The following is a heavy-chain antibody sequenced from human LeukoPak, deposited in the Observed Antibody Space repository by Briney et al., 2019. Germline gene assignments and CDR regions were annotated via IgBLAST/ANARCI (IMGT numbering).Heavy chain of an antibody. CDR2: ISAYGHT. CDR1: GYTFSSYG. D-gene: IGHD3-3*01. V-gene: IGHV1-18*01. Sequence: GASVEVSCKTSGYTFSSYGITWVRQAPGQGLEWMGWISAYGHTKLARNIQARVTVTIDTSTTTAYMKLRSLSSDDTAVYFCARETASGYLGFDFWGQGTLITVSS. J-gene: IGHJ4*02. CDR3: ARETASGYLGFDF.